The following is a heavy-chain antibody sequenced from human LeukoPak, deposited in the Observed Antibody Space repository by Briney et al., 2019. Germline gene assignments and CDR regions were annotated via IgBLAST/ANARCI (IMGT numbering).Heavy chain of an antibody. J-gene: IGHJ4*02. Sequence: ASVKVSCKASGYTFTSYGISWVRQAPGQGLEWMGWISAYNGNTNYAQKLQGRVTMTTDTSTSTAYMELRCLRSDDTAVYYCARGAPLYYDSSGYYTYWGQGTLVTVSS. D-gene: IGHD3-22*01. CDR2: ISAYNGNT. CDR1: GYTFTSYG. CDR3: ARGAPLYYDSSGYYTY. V-gene: IGHV1-18*01.